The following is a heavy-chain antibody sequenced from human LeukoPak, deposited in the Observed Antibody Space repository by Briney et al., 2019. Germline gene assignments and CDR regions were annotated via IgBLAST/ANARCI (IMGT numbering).Heavy chain of an antibody. D-gene: IGHD6-13*01. V-gene: IGHV3-66*01. CDR3: ARDLEAANTYYFDY. CDR2: ISSAGTT. J-gene: IGHJ4*02. CDR1: GFTVSSSY. Sequence: GGSLRLSCAASGFTVSSSYMSWVRQAPGKGLEWVSIISSAGTTYYADSVKGRFTISRDNSKNTVYLQVNSLRDEDTAVYYCARDLEAANTYYFDYWGQGTMVIVSS.